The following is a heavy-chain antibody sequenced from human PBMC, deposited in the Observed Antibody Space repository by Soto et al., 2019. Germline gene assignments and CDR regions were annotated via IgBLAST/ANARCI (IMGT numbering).Heavy chain of an antibody. J-gene: IGHJ5*02. D-gene: IGHD1-1*01. CDR3: VRDGTKNLRDWFDP. V-gene: IGHV4-4*07. Sequence: PSEPPSLTCNVSCASLSGYYWSWIRQSPGKGLEWIGRIYATGSSDYNPSLKSRITISVDMSKKQFSLTMRSVTAADTAMYYCVRDGTKNLRDWFDPWGQGRWVTVS. CDR2: IYATGSS. CDR1: CASLSGYY.